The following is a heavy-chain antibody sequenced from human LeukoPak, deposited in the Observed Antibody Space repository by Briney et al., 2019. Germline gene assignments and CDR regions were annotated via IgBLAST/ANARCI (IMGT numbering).Heavy chain of an antibody. CDR3: ARRHHGIVGAIDY. D-gene: IGHD1-26*01. CDR1: GGSISSYY. CDR2: IYTSGST. V-gene: IGHV4-4*09. J-gene: IGHJ4*02. Sequence: SETLSLTCTVSGGSISSYYWSWIRQPPGKGLEWIGYIYTSGSTNYNPSLKSRVTISVDTSKNQFSLKLSSVTAADTAVYYCARRHHGIVGAIDYWGQGTLVTVSS.